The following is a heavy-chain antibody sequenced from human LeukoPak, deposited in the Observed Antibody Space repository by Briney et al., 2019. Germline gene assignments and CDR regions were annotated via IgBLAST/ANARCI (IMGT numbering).Heavy chain of an antibody. Sequence: ASVKVSFKASGYTFTGYYMHWVRQAPGQGLEWMGWINPNSGGTNYAQKFQGRVTMTRDTSISTAYMELSRLRSDDTAVYYCARIVLAAAGKKGRSYYYGMDVWGQGTTVTVSS. D-gene: IGHD6-13*01. CDR2: INPNSGGT. V-gene: IGHV1-2*02. J-gene: IGHJ6*02. CDR1: GYTFTGYY. CDR3: ARIVLAAAGKKGRSYYYGMDV.